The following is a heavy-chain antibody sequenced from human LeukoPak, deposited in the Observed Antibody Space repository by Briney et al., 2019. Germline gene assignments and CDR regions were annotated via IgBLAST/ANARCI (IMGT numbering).Heavy chain of an antibody. J-gene: IGHJ4*02. CDR1: GFTFSSYA. CDR2: ISYDGSNK. V-gene: IGHV3-30-3*01. D-gene: IGHD4-23*01. CDR3: ARDLILGGNPTRAFDY. Sequence: GRSLRLSCAASGFTFSSYAMHWVRQAPGKGLEWVAVISYDGSNKYYADSVKGRFTISRDNSKNTLYLQMNSLRAEDTAVYYCARDLILGGNPTRAFDYWGQGTLVTVSS.